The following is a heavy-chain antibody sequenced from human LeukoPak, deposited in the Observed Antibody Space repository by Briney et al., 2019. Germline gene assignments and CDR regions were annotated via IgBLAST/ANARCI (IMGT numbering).Heavy chain of an antibody. J-gene: IGHJ4*02. Sequence: ASVTVSCKASGYTFTSYYMHWVRQAPGQGLEWMGIINPSGGSTNYAQKFQGRVTITADESTSTAYMELSSLRSEDTAVYYCASPGDSSGYYWYYFDYWGQGTLVTVSS. CDR3: ASPGDSSGYYWYYFDY. D-gene: IGHD3-22*01. CDR1: GYTFTSYY. V-gene: IGHV1-46*01. CDR2: INPSGGST.